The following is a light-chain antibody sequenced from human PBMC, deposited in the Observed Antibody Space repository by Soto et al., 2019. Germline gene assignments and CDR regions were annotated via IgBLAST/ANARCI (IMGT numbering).Light chain of an antibody. CDR2: DAS. CDR1: QSISSW. Sequence: DIQMTQSPSTLSASVGDRVTITCRASQSISSWLAWYQQKPGKAPKLLIYDASSLDSGVPSRFSGSGSGTEFTLTISSLQPDDFATYYCQQLILFGGGTKVEIK. J-gene: IGKJ4*01. CDR3: QQLIL. V-gene: IGKV1-5*01.